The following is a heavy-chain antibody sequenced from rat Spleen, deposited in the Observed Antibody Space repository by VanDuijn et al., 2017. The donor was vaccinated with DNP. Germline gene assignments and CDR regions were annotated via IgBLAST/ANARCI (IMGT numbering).Heavy chain of an antibody. D-gene: IGHD4-1*01. J-gene: IGHJ2*01. Sequence: EVQLVESGGGLVQPGNSLKLSCAASGFTFSNYYMAWVRQTPTKGLEWVASIGTGGGDTYYRDSVKGRFTISTDNAKNTQYLQMDSLRSEDTATYYCARGGHGGFDYWGQGVMVTVSS. V-gene: IGHV5S14*01. CDR3: ARGGHGGFDY. CDR1: GFTFSNYY. CDR2: IGTGGGDT.